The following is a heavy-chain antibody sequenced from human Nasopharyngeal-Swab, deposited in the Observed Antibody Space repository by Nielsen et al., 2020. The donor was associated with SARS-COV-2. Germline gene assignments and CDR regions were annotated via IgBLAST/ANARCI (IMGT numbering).Heavy chain of an antibody. V-gene: IGHV3-15*01. Sequence: GESLKISCATSGFTFTNAWMSWVRQAPGKGPEWVGRIKSETDGGTIDYAAPVKGRFTISRDDSQNTLFLQINSLKTEDTAVYYCIADVRGLYPWYLDLWGRGTLVTVSS. CDR2: IKSETDGGTI. CDR3: IADVRGLYPWYLDL. D-gene: IGHD3/OR15-3a*01. CDR1: GFTFTNAW. J-gene: IGHJ2*01.